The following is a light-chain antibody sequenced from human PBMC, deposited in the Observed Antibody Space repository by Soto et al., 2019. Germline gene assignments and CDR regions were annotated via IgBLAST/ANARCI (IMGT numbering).Light chain of an antibody. CDR2: GAS. CDR1: QRVSSN. Sequence: EKVVTQWRATLPVSIGERATVSSCGSQRVSSNLACYQQKPGQAPRLLRYGASTRATVSPAGLSGSGSVTEFTLTISSLESGDCAVYYWQQYHSWPPTLGQGTKVE. CDR3: QQYHSWPPT. J-gene: IGKJ1*01. V-gene: IGKV3-15*01.